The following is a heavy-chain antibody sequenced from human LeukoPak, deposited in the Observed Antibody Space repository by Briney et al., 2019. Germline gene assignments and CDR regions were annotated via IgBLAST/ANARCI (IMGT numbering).Heavy chain of an antibody. D-gene: IGHD3-10*01. CDR1: GFTFSIYA. J-gene: IGHJ3*02. V-gene: IGHV3-15*01. CDR3: TLYYNAFDI. CDR2: IKSKGDGGTT. Sequence: GGSLRLSCAASGFTFSIYATSWVRQAPGKGLEWVGRIKSKGDGGTTDYAAPVKGRFTISRDDSKNTLYLQMNSLKTEDTAVYYCTLYYNAFDIWGQGTMVTVSS.